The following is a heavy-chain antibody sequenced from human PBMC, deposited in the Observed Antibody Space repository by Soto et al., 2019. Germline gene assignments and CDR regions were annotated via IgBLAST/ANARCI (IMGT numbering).Heavy chain of an antibody. D-gene: IGHD6-19*01. CDR1: GYTFSNYI. Sequence: QVQIVQSGAEVKKPGASEKIYCKGSGYTFSNYITHWVRQAPGERLVWMGWINAANGNTKYSQKFQGRVTISSDTSATIIYMDLNSLRSEDTGVYYCAKEPAVAGMLALDFWGQGTLVTVS. CDR2: INAANGNT. J-gene: IGHJ4*02. CDR3: AKEPAVAGMLALDF. V-gene: IGHV1-3*01.